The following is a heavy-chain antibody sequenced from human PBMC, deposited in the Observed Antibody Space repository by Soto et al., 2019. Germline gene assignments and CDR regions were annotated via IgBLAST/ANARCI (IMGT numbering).Heavy chain of an antibody. D-gene: IGHD1-26*01. CDR2: IYTSGST. J-gene: IGHJ5*02. Sequence: SETLSLTCTVSGGSITSYYWSWIRQPAGKGLEWIGRIYTSGSTNYNPSLKSRVTMSVDTSKNQFSLKLSSVTAADTAVYYCARDRRVGATEGNWFDPWGQGTLVTVSS. CDR1: GGSITSYY. CDR3: ARDRRVGATEGNWFDP. V-gene: IGHV4-4*07.